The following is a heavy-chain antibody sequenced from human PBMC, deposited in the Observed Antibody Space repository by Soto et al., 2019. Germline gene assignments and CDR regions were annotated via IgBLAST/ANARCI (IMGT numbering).Heavy chain of an antibody. D-gene: IGHD6-19*01. CDR1: GYSFTSYC. CDR3: ARPFDTSGWYDH. V-gene: IGHV5-51*01. Sequence: AECLTTSCKGSGYSFTSYCIAWVRQMPGKGLECMGIIYPGDSDNRYSPSFEGQVTISADKSINTAYLQWSSLKSSDSAMYYCARPFDTSGWYDHWGQGTMVTVSS. CDR2: IYPGDSDN. J-gene: IGHJ5*02.